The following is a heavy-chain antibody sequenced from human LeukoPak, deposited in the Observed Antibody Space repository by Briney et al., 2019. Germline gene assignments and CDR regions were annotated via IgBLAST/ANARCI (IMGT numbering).Heavy chain of an antibody. CDR3: ARLMEYYDILTGYYAFDI. V-gene: IGHV4-39*01. CDR2: IYYSGST. Sequence: SETLSLTCSVSGGSISSSSYYWGWIRQPPGKGLEWIGSIYYSGSTYYNPSLKSRVTISVDTSKNQFSLKLSSVTAADTAVYYCARLMEYYDILTGYYAFDIWGQGTMVTVSS. D-gene: IGHD3-9*01. J-gene: IGHJ3*02. CDR1: GGSISSSSYY.